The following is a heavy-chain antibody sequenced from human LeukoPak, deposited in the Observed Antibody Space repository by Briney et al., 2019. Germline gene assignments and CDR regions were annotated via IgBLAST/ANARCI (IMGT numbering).Heavy chain of an antibody. Sequence: SGTLSLTCAVSGGSISSSNWWSWVRQPPGKGLEWIGEIYHSGSTNYNPSLKSRVTISVDTSKNQFSLKLSSVTAADTAVYYCARDRYYYDSSGYRLFDYWGQGTLVTVSS. CDR3: ARDRYYYDSSGYRLFDY. J-gene: IGHJ4*02. D-gene: IGHD3-22*01. V-gene: IGHV4-4*02. CDR1: GGSISSSNW. CDR2: IYHSGST.